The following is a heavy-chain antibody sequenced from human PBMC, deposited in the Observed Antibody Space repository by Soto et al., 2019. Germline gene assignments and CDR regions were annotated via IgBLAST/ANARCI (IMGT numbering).Heavy chain of an antibody. CDR3: ARGHEFGGNSDAYDI. CDR2: ILPIFGTA. V-gene: IGHV1-69*14. CDR1: GGSFSTSS. Sequence: QVLLVQSGAEMKKPGSSVKVSCKASGGSFSTSSINWVRQAPGQRPEWMANILPIFGTADYAKKLQGRMTITADTPTNTAYRELRSLFSEDTAVYDCARGHEFGGNSDAYDIWGQGTVVTVSS. J-gene: IGHJ3*02. D-gene: IGHD2-21*01.